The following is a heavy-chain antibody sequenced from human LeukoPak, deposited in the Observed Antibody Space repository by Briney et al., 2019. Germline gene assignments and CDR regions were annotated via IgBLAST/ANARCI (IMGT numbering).Heavy chain of an antibody. D-gene: IGHD5-24*01. V-gene: IGHV3-21*01. Sequence: GGSLGLSCAASGFTFSSYSMNWVRQAPGKGLEWVSSISSSSSCIYYADSVKGRFTISRDNAKNSLYLQMNSLRAEDTAVYYCARDVATISLDYWGQGTLVTVSS. CDR2: ISSSSSCI. CDR1: GFTFSSYS. CDR3: ARDVATISLDY. J-gene: IGHJ4*02.